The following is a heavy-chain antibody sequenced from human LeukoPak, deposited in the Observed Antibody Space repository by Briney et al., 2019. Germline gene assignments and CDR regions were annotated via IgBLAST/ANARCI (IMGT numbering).Heavy chain of an antibody. J-gene: IGHJ4*02. D-gene: IGHD7-27*01. CDR3: ARETGEPRGAQRGSEY. V-gene: IGHV3-21*01. Sequence: GGSLRLSCAASGFSFSGYSMNWVRQAPGKGLEWVSSISSSSNYINYADSVKGRFTISRDNAKNSLYLQMNSLRVEDTAVYYCARETGEPRGAQRGSEYWGQGTLVTVSS. CDR2: ISSSSNYI. CDR1: GFSFSGYS.